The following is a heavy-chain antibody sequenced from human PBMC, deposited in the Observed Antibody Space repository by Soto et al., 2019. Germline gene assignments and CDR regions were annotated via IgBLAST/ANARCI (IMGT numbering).Heavy chain of an antibody. Sequence: PETLSLTCAVYGGSFSGYYWSWIRQPPGKGLEWIGEINHSGSTNYNPSLKSRVTISVDTSKNQFSLKLSSVTAADTAVYYCARSWFGEYFDYWGQGTLVTVSS. CDR2: INHSGST. CDR3: ARSWFGEYFDY. J-gene: IGHJ4*02. V-gene: IGHV4-34*01. CDR1: GGSFSGYY. D-gene: IGHD3-10*01.